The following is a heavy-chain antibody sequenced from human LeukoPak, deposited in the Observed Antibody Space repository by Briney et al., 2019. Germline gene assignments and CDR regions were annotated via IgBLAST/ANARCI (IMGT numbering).Heavy chain of an antibody. Sequence: SVKVSCKSSGYTFTNYGFSWVRQAPGQGPEWMGWVSAASGHTKYAQKIQGGVTMTTDSSTSTVYMELKSLISDDTALYYCARGDRCSGTSCYVPGTYWGQGTLVTVSS. J-gene: IGHJ4*02. D-gene: IGHD2-2*01. CDR2: VSAASGHT. V-gene: IGHV1-18*04. CDR1: GYTFTNYG. CDR3: ARGDRCSGTSCYVPGTY.